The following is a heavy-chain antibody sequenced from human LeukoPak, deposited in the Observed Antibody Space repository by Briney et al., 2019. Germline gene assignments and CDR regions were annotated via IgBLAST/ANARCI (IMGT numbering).Heavy chain of an antibody. CDR3: TRRGRNNWGEGNDY. J-gene: IGHJ4*02. CDR1: GGSISSYY. V-gene: IGHV4-59*08. D-gene: IGHD1-1*01. Sequence: SETLSLTCTVSGGSISSYYWSWLRQPPGKGLEWIGYINDSGSTNSNPSPKSRVTMSVDTSKNQFSLKLSSVTAADMAVYYCTRRGRNNWGEGNDYWGQGTLVTVSS. CDR2: INDSGST.